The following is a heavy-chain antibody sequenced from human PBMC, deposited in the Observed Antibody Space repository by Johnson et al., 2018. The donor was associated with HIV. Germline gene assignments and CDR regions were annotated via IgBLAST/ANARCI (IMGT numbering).Heavy chain of an antibody. Sequence: QMLLVESGGGVVQPGRSLTLSCAASGFTLSSHGIHWVRQAPGKGLEWVAIMWYDGSHLGCADSVKDRFTISRDVSKNTVYLQMSSLKPEDTAVYYCARDRGYWDGLDIWGQGTMVTVSS. J-gene: IGHJ3*02. D-gene: IGHD3-22*01. CDR2: MWYDGSHL. CDR1: GFTLSSHG. CDR3: ARDRGYWDGLDI. V-gene: IGHV3-33*01.